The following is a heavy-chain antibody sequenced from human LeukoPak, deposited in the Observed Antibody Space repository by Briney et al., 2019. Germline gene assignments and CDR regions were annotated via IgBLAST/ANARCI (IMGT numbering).Heavy chain of an antibody. D-gene: IGHD6-19*01. V-gene: IGHV3-15*01. J-gene: IGHJ4*02. Sequence: GGSLRLSCAASGFTFSTAWMTWVRQAPGKGLEWVGRIKCKTDGGTTDSPATVNGRFTITREDSNNTLYLQMTSLKTEDTAVYSGTREAVAANGYFDYSGQGTLVTVSS. CDR2: IKCKTDGGTT. CDR1: GFTFSTAW. CDR3: TREAVAANGYFDY.